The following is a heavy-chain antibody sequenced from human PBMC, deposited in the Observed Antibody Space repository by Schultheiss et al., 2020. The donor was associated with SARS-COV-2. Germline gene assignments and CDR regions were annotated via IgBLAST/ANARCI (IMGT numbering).Heavy chain of an antibody. V-gene: IGHV1-8*02. J-gene: IGHJ4*02. CDR1: GYTFTSYG. D-gene: IGHD6-19*01. CDR2: MNPNSGDT. CDR3: ARAPGIAVAGMLQWYYFDY. Sequence: ASVKVSCKASGYTFTSYGISWVRQAPGQGLEWMGWMNPNSGDTGYAQKWQGRVTMTRNTSISTAYMELSSLRSEDTAVYYCARAPGIAVAGMLQWYYFDYWGQGTLVTVSS.